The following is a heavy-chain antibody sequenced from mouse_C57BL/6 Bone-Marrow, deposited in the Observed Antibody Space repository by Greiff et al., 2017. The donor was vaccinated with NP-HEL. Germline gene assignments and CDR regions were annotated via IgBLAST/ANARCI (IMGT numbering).Heavy chain of an antibody. Sequence: VKLQESGAELARPGASVKLSCKASGYTFTSYGISWVKQRTGQGLEWIGEIYPRSGNTYYNEKFKGKATLTADKSSSTAYMELRSLTSEDSAVYFCARDYDLAYWGQGTLVTVSA. V-gene: IGHV1-81*01. CDR2: IYPRSGNT. CDR1: GYTFTSYG. CDR3: ARDYDLAY. J-gene: IGHJ3*01. D-gene: IGHD2-4*01.